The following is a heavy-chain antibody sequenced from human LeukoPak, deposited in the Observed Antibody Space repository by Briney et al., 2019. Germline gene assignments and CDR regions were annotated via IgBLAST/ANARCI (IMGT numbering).Heavy chain of an antibody. CDR3: TTYSGGSVAFDI. CDR1: GFTFSKYW. V-gene: IGHV3-73*01. J-gene: IGHJ3*02. D-gene: IGHD6-19*01. CDR2: IRSKANSYAT. Sequence: PGGSLRLSCAASGFTFSKYWMHWVRQASGKGLEWVGRIRSKANSYATAYAASVQGRFTISRDDSKNTAYLQMNSLKTEDTAVYFCTTYSGGSVAFDIWGQGTMVTVSS.